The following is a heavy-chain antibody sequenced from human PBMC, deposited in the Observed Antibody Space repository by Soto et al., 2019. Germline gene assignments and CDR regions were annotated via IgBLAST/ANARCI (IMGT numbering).Heavy chain of an antibody. CDR3: ARGYCSSTSCFDP. J-gene: IGHJ5*02. CDR2: IYYSGST. D-gene: IGHD2-2*01. Sequence: QVQLQESGPGLVKPSQTLSLTCTVSGGSISSGGYYWSWIRQHPGKGLEWIGYIYYSGSTHYNPSLKSRVTISVDTSKNQCSLKLSSVTAADTAVYYCARGYCSSTSCFDPWGQGTLVTVSS. V-gene: IGHV4-31*03. CDR1: GGSISSGGYY.